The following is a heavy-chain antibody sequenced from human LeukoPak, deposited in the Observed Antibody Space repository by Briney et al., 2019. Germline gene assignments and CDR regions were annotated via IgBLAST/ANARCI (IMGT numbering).Heavy chain of an antibody. V-gene: IGHV3-74*01. J-gene: IGHJ4*02. Sequence: PGGSLRLSCAASGFIFPTYWMHWVRQAPGKGLVWVSRINSDGSSTDYADSVKGRFTIFRDNARNTLYLQMNSLRAEDTAVYYCARAFYYYDSSGAFGHWGQGTLVTVSS. D-gene: IGHD3-22*01. CDR3: ARAFYYYDSSGAFGH. CDR1: GFIFPTYW. CDR2: INSDGSST.